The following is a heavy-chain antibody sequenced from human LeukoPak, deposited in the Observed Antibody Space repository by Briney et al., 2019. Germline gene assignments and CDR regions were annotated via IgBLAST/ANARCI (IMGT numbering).Heavy chain of an antibody. D-gene: IGHD6-19*01. CDR3: AKRTAVTGPYYDY. V-gene: IGHV3-66*04. Sequence: PGGSLRLSCAASGFTVSSTYMTWVRQAPGKGLEWVSVIYLGGRTDYADSVKGRFTISRDNSKNTLYLQMNSLRADDTAVYYCAKRTAVTGPYYDYWGQGTLLTVSS. CDR2: IYLGGRT. J-gene: IGHJ4*02. CDR1: GFTVSSTY.